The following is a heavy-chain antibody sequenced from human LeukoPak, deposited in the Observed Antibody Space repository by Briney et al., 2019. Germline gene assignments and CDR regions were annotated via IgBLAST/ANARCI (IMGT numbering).Heavy chain of an antibody. V-gene: IGHV4-59*02. CDR3: AKAQLNLVVDCGMVV. CDR2: ISYSGST. Sequence: SETLSLSCTVSGCSVSTYYWTWIRQPPGKGLEWIGNISYSGSTNYNASLKSRRTFSVDTSKNHFSLKLSTVPAADSAAYYCAKAQLNLVVDCGMVVWGQGTTVTVSS. D-gene: IGHD2-2*01. J-gene: IGHJ6*02. CDR1: GCSVSTYY.